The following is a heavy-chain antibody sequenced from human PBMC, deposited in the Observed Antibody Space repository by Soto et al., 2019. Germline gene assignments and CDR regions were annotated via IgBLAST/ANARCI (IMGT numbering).Heavy chain of an antibody. CDR3: ACQSHSNPLEYYYYGMDV. V-gene: IGHV1-69*13. J-gene: IGHJ6*02. Sequence: GASVKVSCKASGGTFSSYAMSWVRQAPGQGLEWMGGIIPIFGTANYAQKFQGRVTITADESTSTAYMELSSLRSEDTAVYYCACQSHSNPLEYYYYGMDVWGPGTTLTV. CDR1: GGTFSSYA. CDR2: IIPIFGTA. D-gene: IGHD4-4*01.